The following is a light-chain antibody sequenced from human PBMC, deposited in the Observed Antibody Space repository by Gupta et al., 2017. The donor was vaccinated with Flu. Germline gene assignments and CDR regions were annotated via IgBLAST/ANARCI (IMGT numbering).Light chain of an antibody. V-gene: IGKV3-11*01. CDR3: QQRDNWPIS. J-gene: IGKJ4*01. CDR2: DAS. Sequence: PATLSWSPGERATLSCRASQSISKQLACYQQKPGQAPRLLIYDASNRATGFPARFSGSGSGTDFTLTISSREPEDFAVYYCQQRDNWPISFGGGTKVEIK. CDR1: QSISKQ.